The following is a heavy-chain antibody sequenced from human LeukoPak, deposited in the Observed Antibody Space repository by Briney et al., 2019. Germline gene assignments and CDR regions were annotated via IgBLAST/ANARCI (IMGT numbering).Heavy chain of an antibody. CDR3: ARISDDDSSGLFDY. D-gene: IGHD3-22*01. CDR1: GGSINSYY. CDR2: IYYSGST. J-gene: IGHJ4*02. V-gene: IGHV4-59*01. Sequence: SETLSLTCTVSGGSINSYYWSWIRQPPGKGLEWIGFIYYSGSTNYNPSLKSRVIISVDTSKNQFSLKLSSVTAADTAVYYCARISDDDSSGLFDYWGQGTLVTVSS.